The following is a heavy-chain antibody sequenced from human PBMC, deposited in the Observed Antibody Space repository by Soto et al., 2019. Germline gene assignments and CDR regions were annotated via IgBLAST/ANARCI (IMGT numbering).Heavy chain of an antibody. CDR2: IDPSDSYT. Sequence: GESLKISCKGSEYSFTNYWITWVRQMPGKGLEWMGRIDPSDSYTTYSPSFQGHVTMSSDKYISTAYLQWSSLRASDTAMYYCARVCDEYSTSNALDVWGQGTTVTLSS. CDR3: ARVCDEYSTSNALDV. V-gene: IGHV5-10-1*01. D-gene: IGHD6-6*01. J-gene: IGHJ6*02. CDR1: EYSFTNYW.